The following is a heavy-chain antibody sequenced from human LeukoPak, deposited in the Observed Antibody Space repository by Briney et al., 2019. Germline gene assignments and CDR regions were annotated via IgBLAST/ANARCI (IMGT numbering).Heavy chain of an antibody. CDR3: AKHESGSHYYDSSGPFQH. J-gene: IGHJ1*01. D-gene: IGHD3-22*01. CDR1: GFTFSSYS. V-gene: IGHV3-21*01. Sequence: GGSLRLSCAASGFTFSSYSMNWVRQAPGKGLEWVSSISSSSSYIYYADSVKGRFTISRDNAKNSLYLQMNSLRAEDTAVYYCAKHESGSHYYDSSGPFQHWGQGTLVTVSS. CDR2: ISSSSSYI.